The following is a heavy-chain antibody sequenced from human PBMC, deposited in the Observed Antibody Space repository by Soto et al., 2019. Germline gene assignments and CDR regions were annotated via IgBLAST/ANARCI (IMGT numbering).Heavy chain of an antibody. V-gene: IGHV4-30-4*01. CDR1: GGSISSGDYY. J-gene: IGHJ4*02. CDR2: IYYSGST. D-gene: IGHD1-1*01. Sequence: QVQLQESGPGLVKPSQTLSLTCTVSGGSISSGDYYWSWIRQPPGKGLEWIGYIYYSGSTYYNPSLKRRVTISVDTSKNQFSLKLSSVTAADTAVYYCARGLWKGPLKYYFDYWGQGTLVTVSS. CDR3: ARGLWKGPLKYYFDY.